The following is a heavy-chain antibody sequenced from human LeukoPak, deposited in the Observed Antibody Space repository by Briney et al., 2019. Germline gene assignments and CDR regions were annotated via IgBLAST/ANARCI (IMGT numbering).Heavy chain of an antibody. Sequence: GGSLRLSCAASGFTFSSYGIHWVRQAPGKGLEWVAFIRYDGSNKYHADSVKGRFTISRDISKNTVYLQMNSLRAEDTAVYFCAKEYGYDYNYFYSMDVWGTGTTVTISS. CDR1: GFTFSSYG. V-gene: IGHV3-30*02. CDR2: IRYDGSNK. D-gene: IGHD1-1*01. J-gene: IGHJ6*03. CDR3: AKEYGYDYNYFYSMDV.